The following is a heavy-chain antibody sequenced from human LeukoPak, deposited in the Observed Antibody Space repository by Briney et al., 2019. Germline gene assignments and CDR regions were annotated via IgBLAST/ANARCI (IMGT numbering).Heavy chain of an antibody. CDR1: GGTFSSYA. V-gene: IGHV1-69*04. J-gene: IGHJ5*02. D-gene: IGHD5-12*01. CDR3: ARDGVSPMVATAGWFDP. Sequence: SSVKVSCKASGGTFSSYAISWVRQAPGQGLEWMGRITPILGIANYVQKFQGRVTTTADKSTSTAYMELSSLRSEDTAVYYCARDGVSPMVATAGWFDPWGQGTLVTVSS. CDR2: ITPILGIA.